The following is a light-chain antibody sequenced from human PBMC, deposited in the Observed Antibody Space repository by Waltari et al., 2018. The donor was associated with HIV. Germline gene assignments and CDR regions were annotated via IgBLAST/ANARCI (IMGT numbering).Light chain of an antibody. CDR3: CAYAGSTTYVI. V-gene: IGLV2-23*02. CDR2: EVS. J-gene: IGLJ2*01. CDR1: SSDVGGYTL. Sequence: QSALTQPASASGSPRQSITISCTGTSSDVGGYTLVSWYQQHPGKAPKLMIYEVSKRPSGVSNRFSGSKSGNTASLTISGLQAEDEADYYCCAYAGSTTYVIFGGGTKLTVL.